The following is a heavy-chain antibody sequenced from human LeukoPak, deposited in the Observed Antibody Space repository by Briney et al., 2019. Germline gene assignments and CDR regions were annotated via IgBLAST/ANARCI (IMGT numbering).Heavy chain of an antibody. CDR2: ISSSGSTI. CDR1: GFTFSSYE. J-gene: IGHJ4*02. V-gene: IGHV3-48*03. Sequence: PGGSLRLSCAASGFTFSSYEMNWVRQAPGKGLEWVSYISSSGSTIYYADSVKGRFTISRDNSKNTLYLQMNSLRAEDTALYYCAKSSAVAGSRGFFDYWGQGTLVTVSS. CDR3: AKSSAVAGSRGFFDY. D-gene: IGHD6-19*01.